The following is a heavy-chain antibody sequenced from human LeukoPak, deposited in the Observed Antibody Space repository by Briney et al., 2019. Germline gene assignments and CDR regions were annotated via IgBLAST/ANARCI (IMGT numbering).Heavy chain of an antibody. Sequence: SETLSLTCTVSGGSISSYYWSWIRRPPGKGLEWIGYIYYSESTNYNPSLKSRVTISVDPSKNQFSLKLSSVTAADTAVYYCARESPYSYGSYYYYGMDVWGQGTTVTVSS. CDR3: ARESPYSYGSYYYYGMDV. J-gene: IGHJ6*02. CDR1: GGSISSYY. V-gene: IGHV4-59*01. D-gene: IGHD5-18*01. CDR2: IYYSEST.